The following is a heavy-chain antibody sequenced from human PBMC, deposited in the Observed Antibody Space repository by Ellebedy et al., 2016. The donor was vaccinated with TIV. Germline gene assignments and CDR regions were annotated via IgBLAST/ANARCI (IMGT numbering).Heavy chain of an antibody. V-gene: IGHV3-74*01. CDR3: AKSDHFDP. CDR2: IKSDGSTT. CDR1: GFIFSSYW. J-gene: IGHJ5*02. Sequence: GESLKISCEASGFIFSSYWMNWVRQAPGKGLVWVSRIKSDGSTTYYADSVKGRFTISRDNAKSTLYLRMDSVRAEDTAVYYCAKSDHFDPWGQGTLVTVSS.